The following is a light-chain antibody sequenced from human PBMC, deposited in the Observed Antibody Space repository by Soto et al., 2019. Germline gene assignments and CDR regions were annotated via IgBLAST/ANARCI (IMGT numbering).Light chain of an antibody. Sequence: QSALTQPASVSGSPGQSITISCTGSSSDVDIYKYVSWYQQHPGKAPKLMIFDVNDRPSGVSNRFSGSKSGNTASLTISGLQAEDEADYYCSSSTSSYTLVFGGGTKLTVL. J-gene: IGLJ2*01. CDR2: DVN. CDR1: SSDVDIYKY. V-gene: IGLV2-14*03. CDR3: SSSTSSYTLV.